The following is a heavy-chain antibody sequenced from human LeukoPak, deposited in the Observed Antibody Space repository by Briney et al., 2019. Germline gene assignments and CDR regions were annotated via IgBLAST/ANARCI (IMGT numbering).Heavy chain of an antibody. D-gene: IGHD1-26*01. Sequence: PGGSLRLSCAASGFIFSSYGMHWVRQAPGKGLEWVAFIRYDRSNKYYAESVKGRFTISRDNSKNTLYLQMNSLRAEDTAVYYCAKDYEPLVGVHRWGDWFDPWGQGTLVTVSS. CDR2: IRYDRSNK. J-gene: IGHJ5*02. CDR3: AKDYEPLVGVHRWGDWFDP. V-gene: IGHV3-30*02. CDR1: GFIFSSYG.